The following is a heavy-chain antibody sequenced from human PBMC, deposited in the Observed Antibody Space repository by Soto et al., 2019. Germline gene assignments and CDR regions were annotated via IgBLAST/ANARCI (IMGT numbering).Heavy chain of an antibody. Sequence: QVQLQESGPGLVKPSETLSLTCTISGASISSLYWSWVRQTPGKGLEWIGYIHYIGSTNYNPSLKSRVTIVVDTSKNQFSLRLSSVTAADTAVYYCARGGWSMDVWGQGTTVTLSS. V-gene: IGHV4-59*11. CDR3: ARGGWSMDV. CDR2: IHYIGST. J-gene: IGHJ6*02. D-gene: IGHD2-15*01. CDR1: GASISSLY.